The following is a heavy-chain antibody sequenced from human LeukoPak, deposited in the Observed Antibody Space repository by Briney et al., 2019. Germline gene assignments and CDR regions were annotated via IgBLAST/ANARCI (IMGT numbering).Heavy chain of an antibody. Sequence: ASVKVSCKVARYTLTELSMHWVRQAPGRGLEWMGIINPSGGSTSYAQKFQGRVTMTRDTSTGTVYMELSSLRSEDTAVYYCARDLTGEEDDYWGQGTLVTVSS. CDR2: INPSGGST. CDR1: RYTLTELS. CDR3: ARDLTGEEDDY. V-gene: IGHV1-46*01. D-gene: IGHD7-27*01. J-gene: IGHJ4*02.